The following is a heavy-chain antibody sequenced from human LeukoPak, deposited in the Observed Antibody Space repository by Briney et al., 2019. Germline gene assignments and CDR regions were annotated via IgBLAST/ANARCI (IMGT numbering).Heavy chain of an antibody. CDR1: GGTFSSYT. J-gene: IGHJ5*02. Sequence: WASVKVSCKASGGTFSSYTISWVRQAPGQGLEWMGRIIPILGIANYAQKFQGRVTITADKSTSTAYMELSSLRSEDTAVYYCARGRRGPTSRASPPGCFDPWGQGTLVTVSS. D-gene: IGHD1-26*01. CDR3: ARGRRGPTSRASPPGCFDP. CDR2: IIPILGIA. V-gene: IGHV1-69*02.